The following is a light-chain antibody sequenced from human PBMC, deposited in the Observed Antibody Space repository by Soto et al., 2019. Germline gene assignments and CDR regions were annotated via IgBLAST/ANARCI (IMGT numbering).Light chain of an antibody. Sequence: QSALTQPASVSRSPGQSITISCTGTSSDVGTYNYVSWYQHRPGKAPKLMIYDVSYRPSGVSNRFSASKSANTASLTISGLQAEDEADYYCSSYTTSNTQVFGGGTKLTVL. CDR2: DVS. J-gene: IGLJ3*02. CDR1: SSDVGTYNY. CDR3: SSYTTSNTQV. V-gene: IGLV2-14*01.